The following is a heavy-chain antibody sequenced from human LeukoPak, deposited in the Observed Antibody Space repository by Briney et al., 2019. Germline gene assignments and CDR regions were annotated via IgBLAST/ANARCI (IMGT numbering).Heavy chain of an antibody. V-gene: IGHV4-30-4*01. CDR2: IYFSGST. CDR3: ARVGYYYGSGSYLFDY. CDR1: GGSISSGDYY. D-gene: IGHD3-10*01. J-gene: IGHJ4*02. Sequence: SETLSLTCTVSGGSISSGDYYWSWIRQPPGKGLEWIGYIYFSGSTYSNPSLKSRVTISVDTSTNQFSLKLSSVTAADTAVYYCARVGYYYGSGSYLFDYWGQGTLVTVSS.